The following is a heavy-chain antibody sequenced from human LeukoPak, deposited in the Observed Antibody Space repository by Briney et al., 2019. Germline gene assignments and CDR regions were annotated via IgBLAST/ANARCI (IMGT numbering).Heavy chain of an antibody. D-gene: IGHD3-22*01. CDR2: MNPNSGNT. V-gene: IGHV1-8*01. CDR1: GYTFTSYD. Sequence: GASVKVSCKASGYTFTSYDINWVRQATGQGLEWMGWMNPNSGNTGYAQKFQGRVTMTRNTSISTAYMELSSLRSEDTAVYYCARGNYRITMIVVVNPPDYWGQGTLVTVSS. CDR3: ARGNYRITMIVVVNPPDY. J-gene: IGHJ4*02.